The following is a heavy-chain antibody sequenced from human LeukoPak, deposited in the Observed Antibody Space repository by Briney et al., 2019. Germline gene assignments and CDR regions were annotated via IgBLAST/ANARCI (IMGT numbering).Heavy chain of an antibody. J-gene: IGHJ6*03. V-gene: IGHV1-18*01. CDR2: ISAYNGKT. Sequence: ASVKVSCKASGYTFSNYGITWVRQAPGQGLEWMGWISAYNGKTNYAQKFQGRVTMTTDTSTNTAYMELRSLRSDDTAVYYCARVGYYYYMDVWGKGTTVTISS. CDR1: GYTFSNYG. CDR3: ARVGYYYYMDV.